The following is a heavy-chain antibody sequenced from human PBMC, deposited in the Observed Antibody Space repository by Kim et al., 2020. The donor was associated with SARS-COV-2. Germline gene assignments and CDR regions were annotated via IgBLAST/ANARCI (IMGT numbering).Heavy chain of an antibody. CDR1: GFTFSSYG. J-gene: IGHJ4*02. D-gene: IGHD3-10*01. CDR3: AKAPRKSGSGSSYFDY. CDR2: ISYDGSNK. V-gene: IGHV3-30*18. Sequence: GVSLRLSCAASGFTFSSYGMHWVRQAPGKGLEWVAVISYDGSNKYYADSVKGRFTISRDNSKNTLYLQMNSLRAEDTAVYYCAKAPRKSGSGSSYFDYWGQGTLVTVSS.